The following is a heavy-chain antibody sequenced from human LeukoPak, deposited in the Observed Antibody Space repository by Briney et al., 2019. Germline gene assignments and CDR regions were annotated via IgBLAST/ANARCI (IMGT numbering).Heavy chain of an antibody. CDR2: ISGSGGST. Sequence: GGSLRLSCAASGFTFSSYAMSWVRQAPGKGLEWVSAISGSGGSTYYADSVKGRFTISRDNSKNTLYLQMNSLRAEDTAVYYCAKDGHYYGSGGGENYWGQGTLVTVSS. J-gene: IGHJ4*02. CDR1: GFTFSSYA. D-gene: IGHD3-10*01. V-gene: IGHV3-23*01. CDR3: AKDGHYYGSGGGENY.